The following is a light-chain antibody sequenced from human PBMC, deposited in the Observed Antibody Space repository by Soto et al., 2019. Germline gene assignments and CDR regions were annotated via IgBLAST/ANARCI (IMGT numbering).Light chain of an antibody. CDR1: QSVSSN. V-gene: IGKV3-15*01. CDR3: QHYNNWPPWT. J-gene: IGKJ1*01. CDR2: GAS. Sequence: EIVMTQSPATLSVSPWERATLSCRASQSVSSNLAWYQQKPGQAPRLLIYGASIRATGIPARFSGSGSGTEFTLTISTLQSEDFAIYYCQHYNNWPPWTFGQGTKVDIK.